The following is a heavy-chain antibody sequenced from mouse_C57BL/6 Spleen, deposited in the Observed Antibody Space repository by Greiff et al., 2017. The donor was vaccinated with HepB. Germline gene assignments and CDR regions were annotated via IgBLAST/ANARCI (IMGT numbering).Heavy chain of an antibody. Sequence: QVQLKQPGAELVMPGASVKLSCKASGYTFTSYWMHWVKQRPGQGLEWIGEIDPSDSYTNYNQKFKGKSTLTVDKSSSTAYMQLRRLTSEDSAVYYCAVYDGPRFAYWGQGTLVTVSA. CDR1: GYTFTSYW. CDR2: IDPSDSYT. D-gene: IGHD2-3*01. CDR3: AVYDGPRFAY. J-gene: IGHJ3*01. V-gene: IGHV1-69*01.